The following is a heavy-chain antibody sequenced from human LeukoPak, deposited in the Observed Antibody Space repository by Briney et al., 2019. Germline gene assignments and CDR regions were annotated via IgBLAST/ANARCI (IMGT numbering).Heavy chain of an antibody. CDR3: ARVAARYVGMDV. CDR1: GGSISNYY. D-gene: IGHD6-6*01. Sequence: SETLSLTCTGSGGSISNYYWSWIRQPPGKGLEWIGYIYHSGSTNYNPSLKSRVTISVDTSKNQFSLKLSSVTAADTAVYYCARVAARYVGMDVWGQGTTVTVSS. J-gene: IGHJ6*02. CDR2: IYHSGST. V-gene: IGHV4-59*01.